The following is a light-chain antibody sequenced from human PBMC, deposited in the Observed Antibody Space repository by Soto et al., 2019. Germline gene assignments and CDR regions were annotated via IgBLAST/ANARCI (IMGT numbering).Light chain of an antibody. CDR1: CSDVGGYNY. Sequence: QSALTQPPSASGSPGQSVTISCTGTCSDVGGYNYVSWYQQHPGKAPKLMIYEVTKRPSGVPDRFSGSKSGNTASLTVSGLQADDEADYYCSPYAGSNNFVVFGGGTKVTVL. J-gene: IGLJ2*01. V-gene: IGLV2-8*01. CDR3: SPYAGSNNFVV. CDR2: EVT.